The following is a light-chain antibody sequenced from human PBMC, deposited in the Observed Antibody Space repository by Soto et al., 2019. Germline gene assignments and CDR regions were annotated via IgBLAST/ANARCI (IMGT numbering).Light chain of an antibody. CDR1: SSNIGTGYD. V-gene: IGLV1-40*01. CDR2: ANN. J-gene: IGLJ1*01. Sequence: QSALTQPPSVSRAPGQRVTISCTGSSSNIGTGYDVHWYQQLPGTAPKLLIYANNNRPSGVPDRFSGSKSGTSASLAITGLQAEDEADYYCQSYDSSLTGRYVFGTGTKVTVL. CDR3: QSYDSSLTGRYV.